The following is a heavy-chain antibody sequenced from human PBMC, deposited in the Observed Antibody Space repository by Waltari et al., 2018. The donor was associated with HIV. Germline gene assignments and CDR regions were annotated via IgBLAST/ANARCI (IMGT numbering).Heavy chain of an antibody. D-gene: IGHD6-19*01. V-gene: IGHV5-51*03. CDR1: GYNFTSYY. CDR3: ARLPYSSGWYFDN. CDR2: FYPGDSDL. Sequence: EVQLVQSGAVMKKPGQSLRISCRAFGYNFTSYYVAWVRQMPGIGLQWMGIFYPGDSDLRYSPSFQGQVTISVDKSVNTAYHHWTRLKASDTAIYYCARLPYSSGWYFDNWGQGTLVTVSS. J-gene: IGHJ4*02.